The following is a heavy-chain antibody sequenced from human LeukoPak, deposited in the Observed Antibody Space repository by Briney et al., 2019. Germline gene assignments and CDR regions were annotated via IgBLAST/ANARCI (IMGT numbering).Heavy chain of an antibody. J-gene: IGHJ6*02. Sequence: ASVKVSCKASGYTFTSYAVSWVRQAPGQGLEWMGWISPFNGNTNYAQKVQGRVTMTTDTSTSTVYMELRSLRSDDTAVYYCARDLDIVVVAAALRHYGLDVWGQGTTVTVSS. CDR1: GYTFTSYA. CDR3: ARDLDIVVVAAALRHYGLDV. D-gene: IGHD2-15*01. V-gene: IGHV1-18*01. CDR2: ISPFNGNT.